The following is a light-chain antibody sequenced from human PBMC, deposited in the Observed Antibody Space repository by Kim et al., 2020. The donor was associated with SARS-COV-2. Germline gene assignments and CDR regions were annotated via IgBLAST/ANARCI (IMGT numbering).Light chain of an antibody. J-gene: IGKJ1*01. CDR2: GAS. CDR1: QSVSSSY. V-gene: IGKV3-20*01. CDR3: QQYGSSPPDT. Sequence: PGERATHSCRASQSVSSSYLAWYQQKPGQAPRLLIYGASSRATGIPDRFSGSGSGTDFTLTISRLEPEDFAVYYCQQYGSSPPDTFGQGTKVDIK.